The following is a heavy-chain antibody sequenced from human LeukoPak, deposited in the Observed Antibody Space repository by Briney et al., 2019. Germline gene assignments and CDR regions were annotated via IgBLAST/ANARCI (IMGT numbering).Heavy chain of an antibody. D-gene: IGHD5-18*01. CDR2: IKWDGGRT. V-gene: IGHV3-20*04. J-gene: IGHJ4*02. Sequence: GGSLRLSCAASGFTFDDHGMSWVRQAPGKGLEWVSGIKWDGGRTGYADSVKGRFTISRDNAKNSVYLQMNSLRVEDTAKYYCARIGFGYSYGSGLDYWGQGTLVTVSS. CDR3: ARIGFGYSYGSGLDY. CDR1: GFTFDDHG.